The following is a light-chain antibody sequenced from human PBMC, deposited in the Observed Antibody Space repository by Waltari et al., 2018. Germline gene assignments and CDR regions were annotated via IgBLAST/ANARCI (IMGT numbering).Light chain of an antibody. CDR1: QSLLHSNGYNY. V-gene: IGKV2-28*01. J-gene: IGKJ1*01. CDR2: LGS. CDR3: MQALQTPRT. Sequence: DIVMTQSPLSLPVTPVEPASIPCRSSQSLLHSNGYNYLDWYMQKPGQSPQLLIYLGSNRASGVPGRFSGSGSGTDFTLKISRVEAEDVGVYYCMQALQTPRTFGQGTKVEIK.